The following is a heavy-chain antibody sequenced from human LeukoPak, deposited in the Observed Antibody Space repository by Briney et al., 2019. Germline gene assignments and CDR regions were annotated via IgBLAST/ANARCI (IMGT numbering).Heavy chain of an antibody. D-gene: IGHD3-22*01. CDR1: GGSLSSFY. CDR3: ASYDSSGASGY. Sequence: PSETLSLTPTVPGGSLSSFYWSWIRQPPGKGLEWIGYIYYSGSTNYNPSLKSRVTISVDTSKNQFSLKLSSVTAADTAVYYCASYDSSGASGYWGQGTLVTVSS. V-gene: IGHV4-59*08. CDR2: IYYSGST. J-gene: IGHJ4*02.